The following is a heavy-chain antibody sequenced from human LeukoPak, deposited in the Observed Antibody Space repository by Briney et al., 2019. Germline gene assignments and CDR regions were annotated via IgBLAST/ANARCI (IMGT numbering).Heavy chain of an antibody. Sequence: SETLSLTCIVSGGSISSSRFYWCWIRQPPGKGLEWIGTIYYSGSTYYNPSLKSRVTISADTSKNQFSLNLSSVTAADTGVYYCARHVSSDLRIVVVTSDWYFDRWGRGTLVTVSS. CDR2: IYYSGST. D-gene: IGHD2-21*02. V-gene: IGHV4-39*01. J-gene: IGHJ2*01. CDR1: GGSISSSRFY. CDR3: ARHVSSDLRIVVVTSDWYFDR.